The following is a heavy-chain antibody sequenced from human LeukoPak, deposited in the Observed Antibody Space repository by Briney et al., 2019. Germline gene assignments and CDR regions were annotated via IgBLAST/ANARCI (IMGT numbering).Heavy chain of an antibody. Sequence: SVKVSCKASGGTFSSYAISWVRQAPGQGLEWMGGIIPIFGTANYAQKFQRRVTITTDESTSTAYMELSSLRSEDTAVYYCARAQLGIPYYYYYYMDVWGKGTTVTVSS. D-gene: IGHD2-2*01. CDR2: IIPIFGTA. CDR1: GGTFSSYA. CDR3: ARAQLGIPYYYYYYMDV. J-gene: IGHJ6*03. V-gene: IGHV1-69*05.